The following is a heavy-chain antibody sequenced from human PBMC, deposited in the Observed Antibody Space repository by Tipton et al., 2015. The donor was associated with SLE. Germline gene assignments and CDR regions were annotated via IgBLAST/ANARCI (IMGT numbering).Heavy chain of an antibody. D-gene: IGHD2-2*01. Sequence: SLRLSCAVTGGSITSSNWWSWVRQPPGKGLEWIGQIYHSGTTNYSPSLKSRVTISVDKSNNQFSLRLSSVTAADTAVYYCARSAAAHYVTPDLLDIWGQGTMVSVSS. CDR3: ARSAAAHYVTPDLLDI. J-gene: IGHJ3*02. CDR1: GGSITSSNW. V-gene: IGHV4-4*02. CDR2: IYHSGTT.